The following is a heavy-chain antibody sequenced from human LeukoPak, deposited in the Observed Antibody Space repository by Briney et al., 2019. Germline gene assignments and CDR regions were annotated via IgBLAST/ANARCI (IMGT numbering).Heavy chain of an antibody. CDR1: GYIFTTYA. Sequence: VASVKVSCTASGYIFTTYAVNWVRQAPGQGLEWVGWINTNTGNPTYGQGFTGRFVFSLDTSVSTAYLQISSLKAEDTAIYYCARVNVDSAMGIYYYYGMDVWGQGTTVTVSS. V-gene: IGHV7-4-1*02. CDR2: INTNTGNP. J-gene: IGHJ6*02. CDR3: ARVNVDSAMGIYYYYGMDV. D-gene: IGHD5-18*01.